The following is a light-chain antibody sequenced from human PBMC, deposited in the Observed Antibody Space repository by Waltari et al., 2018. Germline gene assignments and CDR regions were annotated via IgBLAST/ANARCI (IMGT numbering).Light chain of an antibody. CDR1: SSDVGGYNY. CDR3: SSYAVNNNLV. V-gene: IGLV2-8*01. Sequence: QSALTQPPSASGSPGQSVTISCTGTSSDVGGYNYVSWYQQHPGKAPKVMIYEVTKRPSGVPDRVSGSKSGSTASLTVSGLQAEDEADCYCSSYAVNNNLVFGGGTKLTVL. J-gene: IGLJ3*02. CDR2: EVT.